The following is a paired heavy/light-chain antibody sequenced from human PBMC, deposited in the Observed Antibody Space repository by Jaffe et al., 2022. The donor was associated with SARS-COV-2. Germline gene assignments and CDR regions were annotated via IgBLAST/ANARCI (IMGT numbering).Heavy chain of an antibody. D-gene: IGHD5-18*01. CDR2: IYNSGST. CDR3: ARDQGIEPAAFDV. J-gene: IGHJ3*01. V-gene: IGHV4-59*01. Sequence: QVHLQESGPGLVKASETLSLTCSVSGGSISWYYYYNWIRQSPGKGLEWIGLIYNSGSTYYNPSLKSRVTISVDTSKREISLRLNSVTAADTATYYCARDQGIEPAAFDVWGQGTMVTVSS. CDR1: GGSISWYY.
Light chain of an antibody. J-gene: IGLJ3*02. CDR2: VNSDGSH. V-gene: IGLV4-69*01. CDR1: SGHSRNA. CDR3: QTWGTGFRV. Sequence: QVVLTQSPSASASLGGSVKLTCTLSSGHSRNAIAWHQQQPEKGPRYLMRVNSDGSHKRGDGIPDRFSGSSSGAERYLTISSLQSEDEADYYCQTWGTGFRVFGGGTKVTVL.